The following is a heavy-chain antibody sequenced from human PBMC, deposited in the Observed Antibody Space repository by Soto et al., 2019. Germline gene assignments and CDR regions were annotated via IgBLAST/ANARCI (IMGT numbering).Heavy chain of an antibody. CDR3: ALYSSGYYHGMDV. D-gene: IGHD6-6*01. Sequence: PVESLKISCKASGYTFTSYWICWGRQRPVKGLEWMGVIYPGDSDTRYGPSVQGQVTISADKSIRTAYLQWSSLKASDTAMYYCALYSSGYYHGMDVWGQGTTVTVSS. J-gene: IGHJ6*02. CDR2: IYPGDSDT. V-gene: IGHV5-51*01. CDR1: GYTFTSYW.